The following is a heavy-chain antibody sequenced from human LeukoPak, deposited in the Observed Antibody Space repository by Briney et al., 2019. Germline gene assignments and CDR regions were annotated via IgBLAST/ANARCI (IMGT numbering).Heavy chain of an antibody. CDR2: INPNSGDT. Sequence: ASVKVSCKASGYTFTGYYVHWVRQAPGQGLEWMVWINPNSGDTNYAQQFQGRVTMTRDTSIVTAYMELSRLRSDDTAVYYCARDPYQLLFHYYGMDVWGQGTTVTVSS. J-gene: IGHJ6*02. CDR3: ARDPYQLLFHYYGMDV. D-gene: IGHD2-2*01. CDR1: GYTFTGYY. V-gene: IGHV1-2*02.